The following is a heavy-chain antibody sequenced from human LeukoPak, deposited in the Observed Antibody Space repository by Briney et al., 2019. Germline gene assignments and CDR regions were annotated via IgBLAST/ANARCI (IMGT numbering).Heavy chain of an antibody. V-gene: IGHV3-53*01. CDR2: IYSGGST. J-gene: IGHJ6*02. CDR1: GLTFSSHW. D-gene: IGHD6-6*01. CDR3: ARVPSQYYYGMDV. Sequence: GGSLRLSCAASGLTFSSHWMHWVRQAPGKGLEWVSVIYSGGSTYYADSVKGRFTISRDNSKNTLYLQMNSLRAEDTAVYYCARVPSQYYYGMDVWGQGTTVTVSS.